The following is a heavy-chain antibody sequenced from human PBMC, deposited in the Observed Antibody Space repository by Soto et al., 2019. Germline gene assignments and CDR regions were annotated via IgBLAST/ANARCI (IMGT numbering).Heavy chain of an antibody. CDR2: ISTGNGNT. CDR1: GYTFTDHA. CDR3: AKGSRMWTPDY. Sequence: ASVKVSCKTSGYTFTDHAIYWVRQAPGQSLEWMGWISTGNGNTKFSQKFQGRVTITRDTSATTAYMELISLRSEDTAVYYCAKGSRMWTPDYWGQGTLVTVSS. V-gene: IGHV1-3*04. D-gene: IGHD2-21*01. J-gene: IGHJ4*02.